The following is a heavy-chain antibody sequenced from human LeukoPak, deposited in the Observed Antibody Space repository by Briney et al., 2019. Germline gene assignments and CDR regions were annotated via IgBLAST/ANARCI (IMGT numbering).Heavy chain of an antibody. CDR2: INHSGST. CDR3: ARQSALYSSTWYGIDY. Sequence: SETLSLTCAVYGGSFSGYYWSWIRQPPGKGLEWIGEINHSGSTNYNPSLKSRVSISVDTSKNQFALKLSSVTAADTAVYYCARQSALYSSTWYGIDYWGQGTLVTVSS. J-gene: IGHJ4*02. V-gene: IGHV4-34*01. D-gene: IGHD6-13*01. CDR1: GGSFSGYY.